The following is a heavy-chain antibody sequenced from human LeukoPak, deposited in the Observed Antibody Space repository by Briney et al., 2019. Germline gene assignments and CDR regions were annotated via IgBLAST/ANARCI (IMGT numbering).Heavy chain of an antibody. CDR3: ARDDAEADYFDY. J-gene: IGHJ4*02. V-gene: IGHV4-59*01. CDR1: GGSISSYY. Sequence: SETLSLTCSVSGGSISSYYWNWIRQSPGKGLEWIGYIYYSGSTNYNPSLKSRVTISVDTSKNQFSLKLSSVTAADTAVYYCARDDAEADYFDYWGQGTLVTVSS. CDR2: IYYSGST.